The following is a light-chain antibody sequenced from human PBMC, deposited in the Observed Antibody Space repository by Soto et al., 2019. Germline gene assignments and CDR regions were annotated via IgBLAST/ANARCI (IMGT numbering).Light chain of an antibody. CDR1: QGISNY. Sequence: DIQMTQSPSSLSASVGDRVTITCRASQGISNYLAWYQQKPGKVPKLLIYDASTLQSGVQSRFSGSGSGTDFTLTISSLQPEDVATYYCQKYNSAPRTFGQGTRLEIK. CDR2: DAS. CDR3: QKYNSAPRT. V-gene: IGKV1-27*01. J-gene: IGKJ5*01.